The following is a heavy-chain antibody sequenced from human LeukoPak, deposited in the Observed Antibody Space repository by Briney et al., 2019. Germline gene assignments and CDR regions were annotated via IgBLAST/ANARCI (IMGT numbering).Heavy chain of an antibody. V-gene: IGHV1-18*01. Sequence: ASVKVSCKASGYTFTSYGISWVRQAPGQGLEWMGWISAYNGNTNYAQKLQGRVTMTTDTSTSTAYMELRSLRSDDTVVYYCARVPNSSSWYFYFDYWGQGTLVTVSS. CDR3: ARVPNSSSWYFYFDY. CDR1: GYTFTSYG. D-gene: IGHD6-13*01. J-gene: IGHJ4*02. CDR2: ISAYNGNT.